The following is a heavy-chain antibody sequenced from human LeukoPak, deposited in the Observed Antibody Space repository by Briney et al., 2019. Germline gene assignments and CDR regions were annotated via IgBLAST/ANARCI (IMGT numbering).Heavy chain of an antibody. Sequence: GGSLRLSCAASGFTFSSYGMHWVRQAPGKGLEWVAVIWYDGSNKYYADSVEGRFTISRDNSKNTLYLQMSSLRAEDTAVYYCARTPGGCSGGSCYSGSFDYWGQGTLVTVSS. V-gene: IGHV3-33*01. CDR3: ARTPGGCSGGSCYSGSFDY. D-gene: IGHD2-15*01. CDR1: GFTFSSYG. CDR2: IWYDGSNK. J-gene: IGHJ4*02.